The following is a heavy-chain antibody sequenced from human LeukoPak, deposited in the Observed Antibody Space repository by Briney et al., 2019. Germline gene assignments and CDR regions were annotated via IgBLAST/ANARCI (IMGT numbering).Heavy chain of an antibody. CDR1: GFTFSTYW. J-gene: IGHJ4*02. CDR2: IKQDGSEM. Sequence: GGSLRLSCTASGFTFSTYWMSWVRQAPGKGPEWVANIKQDGSEMYYVDSVKGRFTISRNNAKSSLYLQMNSLRVEDTAVYYCARPSYNSGSYFDYWGQGTLVTVS. D-gene: IGHD3-10*01. V-gene: IGHV3-7*01. CDR3: ARPSYNSGSYFDY.